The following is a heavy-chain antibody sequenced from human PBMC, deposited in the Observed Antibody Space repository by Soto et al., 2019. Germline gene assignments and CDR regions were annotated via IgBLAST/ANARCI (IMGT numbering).Heavy chain of an antibody. J-gene: IGHJ5*01. CDR3: ARTLAYCSSTSCYAPWFHS. CDR2: TYYRSKWYN. Sequence: PSQTLSLTCAISGDSVSSNSVAWNWIRQSPSRGLEWLGRTYYRSKWYNDYAVSVKSRITINPDTSKNHFSLQLNSVTPEDTAVYYCARTLAYCSSTSCYAPWFHSCGQGTLVTVSS. D-gene: IGHD2-2*01. CDR1: GDSVSSNSVA. V-gene: IGHV6-1*01.